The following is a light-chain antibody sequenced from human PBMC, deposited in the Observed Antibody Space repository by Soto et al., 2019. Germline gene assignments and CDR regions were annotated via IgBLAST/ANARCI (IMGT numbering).Light chain of an antibody. Sequence: EIVLTQSPGTLSLSPGERATLSCRASQSVSSSYLAWYQQKPGQAPRLLIYGASSRATGIPDRFSGSGSATDFILTISRLEPEDFAVYYCQQHGSSPWTFGQGTKVEI. J-gene: IGKJ1*01. V-gene: IGKV3-20*01. CDR1: QSVSSSY. CDR2: GAS. CDR3: QQHGSSPWT.